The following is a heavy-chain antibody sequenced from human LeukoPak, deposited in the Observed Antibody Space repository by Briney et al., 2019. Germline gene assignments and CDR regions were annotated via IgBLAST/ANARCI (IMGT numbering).Heavy chain of an antibody. Sequence: SVKVSCKASGYTFTSYGISWVRQAPGQGLEWMGGIVPIFGTANYAQKFQGRVTITADESTSTAYMELSSLRSEDTAVYYCAREIRIGYSYGYDAFDIWGQGTMVTVSS. CDR3: AREIRIGYSYGYDAFDI. CDR1: GYTFTSYG. D-gene: IGHD5-18*01. J-gene: IGHJ3*02. CDR2: IVPIFGTA. V-gene: IGHV1-69*13.